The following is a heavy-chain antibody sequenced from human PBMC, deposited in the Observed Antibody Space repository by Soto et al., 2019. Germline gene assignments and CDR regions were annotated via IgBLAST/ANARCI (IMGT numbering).Heavy chain of an antibody. V-gene: IGHV1-18*01. J-gene: IGHJ4*02. CDR1: GYAFTTYG. CDR2: ISAHNGNT. D-gene: IGHD2-15*01. CDR3: ARGWYGDY. Sequence: QVHLVQSGAEVKKPGASVKVSCKGSGYAFTTYGIAWVRQAPGQGLEWMGWISAHNGNTNYAQKLQGRVTVTRDTSTRTAYMGLRSLRSDDTAVYYCARGWYGDYWGQGALVTVSS.